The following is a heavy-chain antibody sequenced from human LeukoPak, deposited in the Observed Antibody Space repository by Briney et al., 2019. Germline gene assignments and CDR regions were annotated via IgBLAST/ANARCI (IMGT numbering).Heavy chain of an antibody. V-gene: IGHV3-9*01. CDR3: ARVGDVPGEANYFDY. J-gene: IGHJ4*02. CDR2: ISWNSGSI. Sequence: PGGSLRLSCAASGFTFSSYAMHWVRQAPGKGLEWVSGISWNSGSIGYADSVKGRFTISRDNAKNSLYLQMNSLRAEDTAVYYCARVGDVPGEANYFDYWGQGTLVTVSS. D-gene: IGHD3-10*01. CDR1: GFTFSSYA.